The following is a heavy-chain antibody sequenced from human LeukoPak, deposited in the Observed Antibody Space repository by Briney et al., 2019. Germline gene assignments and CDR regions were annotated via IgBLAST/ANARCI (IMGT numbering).Heavy chain of an antibody. CDR1: RYTFTSYD. CDR3: ASAVSIAADDAFDI. V-gene: IGHV1-8*03. J-gene: IGHJ3*02. Sequence: ASVKVSCKASRYTFTSYDINWVRQATGQWLEWMGWMNPNSGNTGYAQKFQGRVTITRNTSISTAYMELSSLRSEDTAAYYCASAVSIAADDAFDIWGQGTMVTVSS. D-gene: IGHD6-6*01. CDR2: MNPNSGNT.